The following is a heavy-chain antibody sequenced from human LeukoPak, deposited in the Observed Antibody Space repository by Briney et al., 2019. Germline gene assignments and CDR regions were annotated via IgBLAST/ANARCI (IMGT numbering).Heavy chain of an antibody. J-gene: IGHJ3*02. CDR1: GCTFNSYA. CDR3: ARDRGWAFDI. CDR2: ISYDGSNK. V-gene: IGHV3-30-3*01. Sequence: GRSLRLSCAASGCTFNSYAMHWVRQAPGKGLEWVAVISYDGSNKHYADSVKGRLTISRDNSKNTMYLQMNSLRIEDTAVYYCARDRGWAFDIWGQGTMVTVSS.